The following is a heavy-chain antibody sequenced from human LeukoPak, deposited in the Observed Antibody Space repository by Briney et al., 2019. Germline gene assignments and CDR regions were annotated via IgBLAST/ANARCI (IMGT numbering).Heavy chain of an antibody. CDR2: IYYSGST. CDR3: ARRLQDYYGMDV. J-gene: IGHJ6*02. CDR1: TGSFSGYY. Sequence: KPSETLSLTCAVYTGSFSGYYWSWIRQPPGKGLEWIGYIYYSGSTNYNPSLKSRVTISVDTSKNQFSLKLSSVTAADTAVYYCARRLQDYYGMDVWGQGTAVTVSS. V-gene: IGHV4-59*08.